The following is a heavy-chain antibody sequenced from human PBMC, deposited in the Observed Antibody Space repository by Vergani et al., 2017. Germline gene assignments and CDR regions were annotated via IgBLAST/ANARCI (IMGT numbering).Heavy chain of an antibody. CDR2: IYYSGST. Sequence: QVQLQESGPGLVKPSETLSLTCTVSGGSISSYYWSWIRQPPGKGLEWIGYIYYSGSTNYNPSLKSRVTISVDTSKNQFSLKLSSVTAADTAVYYCARDRAGYCSGGSCYGGAFDIWGQVTMVTVSS. D-gene: IGHD2-15*01. CDR3: ARDRAGYCSGGSCYGGAFDI. CDR1: GGSISSYY. J-gene: IGHJ3*02. V-gene: IGHV4-59*01.